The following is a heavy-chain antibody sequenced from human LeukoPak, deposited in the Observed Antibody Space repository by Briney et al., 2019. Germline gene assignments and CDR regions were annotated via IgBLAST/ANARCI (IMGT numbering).Heavy chain of an antibody. V-gene: IGHV4-4*07. CDR1: SGSSRSYY. D-gene: IGHD6-13*01. CDR3: ARDKGGSSSLDY. J-gene: IGHJ4*02. Sequence: SETLSLTCSVSSGSSRSYYWNWIRQPAGQGLEWIGRIYSTGSTNYNPSLKSRVTMSIDTSKKQFSLKVNSVTAADTAVYYCARDKGGSSSLDYWGQGTLVTVSS. CDR2: IYSTGST.